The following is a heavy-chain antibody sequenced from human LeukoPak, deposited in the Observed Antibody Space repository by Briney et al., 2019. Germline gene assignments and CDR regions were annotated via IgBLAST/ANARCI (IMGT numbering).Heavy chain of an antibody. V-gene: IGHV3-13*04. J-gene: IGHJ6*02. CDR3: ARDRIAAAGGGAQGGYYYYYYGMDV. D-gene: IGHD6-13*01. Sequence: QTGGSLRLSCAASGFTFSSYDMHWVRQATGKGLEWVSAIGTAGDTYYPGSVKGRFTISRENAKNSLYLQMNSLRAGDTAVYYCARDRIAAAGGGAQGGYYYYYYGMDVWGQGTTVTVSS. CDR2: IGTAGDT. CDR1: GFTFSSYD.